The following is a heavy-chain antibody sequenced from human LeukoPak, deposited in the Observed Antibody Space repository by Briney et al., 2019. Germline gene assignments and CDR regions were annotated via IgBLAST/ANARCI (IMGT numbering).Heavy chain of an antibody. CDR1: GGSISSSSYY. CDR2: IYYSGST. V-gene: IGHV4-39*01. Sequence: PSETLSLTCTVSGGSISSSSYYWGWIRQPPGKGLEWIGSIYYSGSTYYNPSLKSRVTISVDTSKNQFSLKLSSVTPEDTAVYYCARGIAALYYYYYMDVWGKGTTVTVSS. J-gene: IGHJ6*03. CDR3: ARGIAALYYYYYMDV. D-gene: IGHD6-6*01.